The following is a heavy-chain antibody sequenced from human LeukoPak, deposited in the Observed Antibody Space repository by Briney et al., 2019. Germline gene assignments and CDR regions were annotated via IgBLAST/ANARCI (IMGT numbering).Heavy chain of an antibody. CDR1: GGSISSIIYY. V-gene: IGHV4-39*02. J-gene: IGHJ5*02. CDR3: ARDLSSGWSP. CDR2: IYYSGST. D-gene: IGHD6-19*01. Sequence: PSETLSLTCTVSGGSISSIIYYWGWIRQPPGKGLEWIGTIYYSGSTYYNVSLKSRVTISVDTSRNQFSLKLSSVTAADTAVYYCARDLSSGWSPWGQGTLVTVSS.